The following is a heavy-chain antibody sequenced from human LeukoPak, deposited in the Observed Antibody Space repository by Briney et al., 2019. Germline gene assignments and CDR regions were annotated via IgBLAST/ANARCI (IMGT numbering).Heavy chain of an antibody. CDR3: AKDNYDILTVIDY. Sequence: GGSLRLSCAASGFTFNNYAMNWVRQAPGKGLEWVSVISGSGGTTYYADSVKGRFTISRDSSKNTLYLQMNSLRAEDTAVYYCAKDNYDILTVIDYWGQGTLVTVSS. V-gene: IGHV3-23*01. D-gene: IGHD3-9*01. J-gene: IGHJ4*02. CDR2: ISGSGGTT. CDR1: GFTFNNYA.